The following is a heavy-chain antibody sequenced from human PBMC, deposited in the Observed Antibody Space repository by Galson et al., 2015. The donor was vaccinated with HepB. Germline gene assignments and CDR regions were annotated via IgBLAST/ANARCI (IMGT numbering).Heavy chain of an antibody. CDR3: AMSAMGYLRGSATSFKAAAEMRGWFDP. V-gene: IGHV3-21*01. J-gene: IGHJ5*02. D-gene: IGHD6-13*01. CDR2: ISSSSSYI. CDR1: GFTFSSYS. Sequence: SLRLSCAASGFTFSSYSMNWVRQAPGKGLEWVSSISSSSSYIYYADSVKGRFTISRDNAKNSLYLQMNSLRAEDTAVYYCAMSAMGYLRGSATSFKAAAEMRGWFDPWGQGTLVAVSS.